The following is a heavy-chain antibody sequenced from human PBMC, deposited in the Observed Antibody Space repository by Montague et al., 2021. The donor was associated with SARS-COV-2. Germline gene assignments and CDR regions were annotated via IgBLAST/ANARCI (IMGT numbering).Heavy chain of an antibody. D-gene: IGHD3-10*01. V-gene: IGHV4-39*07. CDR1: RDSISSHNYF. CDR3: AKDGEALAWGTFDI. J-gene: IGHJ3*02. Sequence: SETLSLTCTVSRDSISSHNYFWAWIRQPPGKGLEWIGSVDYSGLTFYNPSLESRVTISVDTSKKKFSLKVNSVTAADTAVYYCAKDGEALAWGTFDIRGQGTMVTVSS. CDR2: VDYSGLT.